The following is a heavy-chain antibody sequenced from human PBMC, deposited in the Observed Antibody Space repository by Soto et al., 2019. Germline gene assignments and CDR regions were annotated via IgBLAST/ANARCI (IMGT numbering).Heavy chain of an antibody. Sequence: QVQLVQSGAEVKKPGASVKVSCKASGYTFTSYDINWVRQATGQGLEWMGWMNPNSGNTGYAQKFQGRVTMTRNTSISTAYMELSRLRSEDTAVYYCARGMYYDFWSGYDFDYWGQGTLVTVSS. CDR3: ARGMYYDFWSGYDFDY. J-gene: IGHJ4*02. V-gene: IGHV1-8*01. D-gene: IGHD3-3*01. CDR2: MNPNSGNT. CDR1: GYTFTSYD.